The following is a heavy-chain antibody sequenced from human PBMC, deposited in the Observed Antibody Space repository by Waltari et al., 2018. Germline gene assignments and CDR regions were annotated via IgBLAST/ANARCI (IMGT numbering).Heavy chain of an antibody. D-gene: IGHD5-12*01. J-gene: IGHJ3*01. CDR3: ARRVSTKGAFEV. CDR2: IIPMPGIT. CDR1: GGPFRSVG. Sequence: QVQLAQSGDEVKQPGSSVKVSCKSSGGPFRSVGLHWLRQAPGQGLEWMGKIIPMPGITDYEQKFQGRLRITADRSTTTGYMELRSLGSEDTAIYYCARRVSTKGAFEVWGRGTLVTVSP. V-gene: IGHV1-69*02.